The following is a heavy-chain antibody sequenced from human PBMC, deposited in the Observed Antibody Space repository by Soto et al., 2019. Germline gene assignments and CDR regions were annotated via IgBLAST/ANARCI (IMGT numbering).Heavy chain of an antibody. CDR2: IYYSGST. D-gene: IGHD5-18*01. Sequence: QVQLQESGPGLVKPSQTLSLTCTVSGGSISSGDYYWSWIRQPPGKGLEWIGYIYYSGSTYYNPSRQSRVTISVDTSKNQFALKLSSVTAADTAVYYCARYSSYDLYAFDIWGQGTMVTVSS. CDR3: ARYSSYDLYAFDI. V-gene: IGHV4-30-4*01. J-gene: IGHJ3*02. CDR1: GGSISSGDYY.